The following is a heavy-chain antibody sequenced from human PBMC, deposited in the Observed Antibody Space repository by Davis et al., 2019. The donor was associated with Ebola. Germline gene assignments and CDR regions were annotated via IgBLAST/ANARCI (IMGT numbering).Heavy chain of an antibody. CDR3: ARLAVVRGVIGL. D-gene: IGHD3-10*01. V-gene: IGHV5-51*01. CDR2: IYPGDSDT. CDR1: GYTFTNYW. Sequence: GESLKISCKGSGYTFTNYWIGWVRQVPGKGLEWMGIIYPGDSDTRYSPSFRGQVTISADKSISTAYLQWGSLKASDTAMYYCARLAVVRGVIGLWGQGTLVTVSS. J-gene: IGHJ4*02.